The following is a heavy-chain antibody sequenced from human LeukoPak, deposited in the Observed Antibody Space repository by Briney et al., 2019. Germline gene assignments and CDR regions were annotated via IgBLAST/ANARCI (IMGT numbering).Heavy chain of an antibody. D-gene: IGHD6-6*01. CDR2: ISGSGAGT. CDR3: ASRLVAARGY. V-gene: IGHV3-23*01. J-gene: IGHJ4*02. Sequence: GGSLRLSCAASGFTFSNYGMSWVRQAPGKGLEWVSAISGSGAGTYYADSVKGRFTISRDYSQNTLSLQMNSLRAEDTAVYYCASRLVAARGYWGQGTLVTVSS. CDR1: GFTFSNYG.